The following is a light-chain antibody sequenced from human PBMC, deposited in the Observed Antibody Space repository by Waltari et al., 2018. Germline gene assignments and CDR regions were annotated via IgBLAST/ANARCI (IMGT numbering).Light chain of an antibody. CDR3: SSYTTGSTRYV. J-gene: IGLJ1*01. Sequence: QSALTQPDSVSGSPGQSITIHCTGTSSDIGAYNFVSWYQKHPGKAPKVMIYDVNNRPSGVSSRFSGSKSGNTASLTISGLQAEDEADYYCSSYTTGSTRYVFGSGTKVTVL. CDR2: DVN. CDR1: SSDIGAYNF. V-gene: IGLV2-14*03.